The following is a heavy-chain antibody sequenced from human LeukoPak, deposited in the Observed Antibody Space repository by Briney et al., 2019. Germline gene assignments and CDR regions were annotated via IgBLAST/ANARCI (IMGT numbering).Heavy chain of an antibody. D-gene: IGHD3-22*01. CDR1: EFAFRSNA. V-gene: IGHV3-23*01. CDR2: ISGSGTNT. CDR3: ARNGYYYDSSGDSEPWHYFDS. J-gene: IGHJ4*02. Sequence: PGGSLRLSCAASEFAFRSNAMSWVRQSPGKGLEWVSGISGSGTNTYYADSVKGRFTVSRDNSKNTLYLQMNSLRAEDTAAYYCARNGYYYDSSGDSEPWHYFDSWGQGTLVTVSS.